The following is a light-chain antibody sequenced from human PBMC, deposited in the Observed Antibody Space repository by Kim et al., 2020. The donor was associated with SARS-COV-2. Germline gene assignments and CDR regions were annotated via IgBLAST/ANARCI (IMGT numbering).Light chain of an antibody. Sequence: ENVLTQSPGTLSLSPGERVTLSCRASQSVSSNYLAWYQQNPGQTPRLLIYGASIRATGIPDRFSGSGSGTDFTLTISRLEPEDFAVYYCQQYGTSLTLGGGTKVDIK. CDR2: GAS. CDR1: QSVSSNY. V-gene: IGKV3-20*01. CDR3: QQYGTSLT. J-gene: IGKJ4*01.